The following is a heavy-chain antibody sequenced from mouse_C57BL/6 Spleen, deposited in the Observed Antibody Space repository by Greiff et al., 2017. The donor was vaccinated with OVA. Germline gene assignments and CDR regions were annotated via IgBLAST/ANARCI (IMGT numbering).Heavy chain of an antibody. J-gene: IGHJ4*01. CDR1: GYAFSSSW. V-gene: IGHV1-82*01. CDR3: AKISPITTVVARDAMDY. D-gene: IGHD1-1*01. CDR2: IYPGDGDT. Sequence: VQLQQSGPELVKPGASVKISCKASGYAFSSSWMNWVKQRPGKGLEWIGRIYPGDGDTNYNGKFKGKATLTADKSSSTAYMQLSSLTSEDSAVYFCAKISPITTVVARDAMDYWGQGASVTVSS.